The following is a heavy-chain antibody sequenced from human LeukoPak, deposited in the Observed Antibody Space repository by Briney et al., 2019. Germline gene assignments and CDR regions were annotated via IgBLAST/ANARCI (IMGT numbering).Heavy chain of an antibody. J-gene: IGHJ5*02. CDR2: ISAYNGNT. Sequence: ASVKVSCKASGYTFTGYYMHWVRQAPGQGLEWMGWISAYNGNTNYAQKLQGRVTMTTDTSTNTAYMELRSLRSDDTAVYYCARGGYYGSGSYIYNWFDPWGQGTLVTVSS. V-gene: IGHV1-18*04. CDR1: GYTFTGYY. D-gene: IGHD3-10*01. CDR3: ARGGYYGSGSYIYNWFDP.